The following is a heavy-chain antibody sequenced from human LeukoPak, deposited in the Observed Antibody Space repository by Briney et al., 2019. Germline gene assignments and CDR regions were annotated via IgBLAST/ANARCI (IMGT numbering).Heavy chain of an antibody. Sequence: TGGSLRLFCAASGFNGSDDYMTWVRQARGKGLEWVSVIYTSGRSDYVDSVKGRFNISRDNTKNTVYLQMNSLTVEDTAVYYCARDRVYGSGIRTWGQGTLVTVSS. CDR3: ARDRVYGSGIRT. D-gene: IGHD3-10*01. J-gene: IGHJ4*02. V-gene: IGHV3-66*01. CDR1: GFNGSDDY. CDR2: IYTSGRS.